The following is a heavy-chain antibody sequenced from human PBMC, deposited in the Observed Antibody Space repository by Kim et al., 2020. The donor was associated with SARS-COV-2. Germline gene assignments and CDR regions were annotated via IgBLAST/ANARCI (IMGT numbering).Heavy chain of an antibody. Sequence: SETLSLTCTVSGGSISSYYWSWIRQPPGKGLEWIGYIYYSGSTNYNPSLKSRVTISVDTSKNQFSLKLSSVTAADTAVYYCASWEVSNYYFDYWGQGTLVTVAS. V-gene: IGHV4-59*01. CDR1: GGSISSYY. CDR2: IYYSGST. J-gene: IGHJ4*02. CDR3: ASWEVSNYYFDY. D-gene: IGHD1-26*01.